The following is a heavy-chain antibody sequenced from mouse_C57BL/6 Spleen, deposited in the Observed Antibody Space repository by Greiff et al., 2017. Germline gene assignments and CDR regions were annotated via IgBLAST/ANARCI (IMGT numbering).Heavy chain of an antibody. V-gene: IGHV1-43*01. J-gene: IGHJ3*01. CDR1: GYSFTGYY. D-gene: IGHD1-1*01. CDR3: AREGDYYGSRGFAY. Sequence: EVQLQQSGPELVKPGASVKISCKASGYSFTGYYMHWVKQSSEKSLEWIGEINPSTGGTSYNQKFKGKATLTVDKSSSTAYMQLKSLTSEDSAVYYCAREGDYYGSRGFAYWGQGTLVTVSA. CDR2: INPSTGGT.